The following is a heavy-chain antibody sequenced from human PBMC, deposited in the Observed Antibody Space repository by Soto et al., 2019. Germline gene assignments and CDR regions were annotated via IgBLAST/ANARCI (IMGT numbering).Heavy chain of an antibody. Sequence: QVQLQESGPGLVKPSETLSLTCNVSGVSIVGYSWSWIRQPAGKGLEWLGRIYASGSTNYNPSLKSRVTNSGDTAKNQVAMKVTSVTAEDTAVYYCSVLGDCQSYYYGMNVWGQGTTVTVSS. D-gene: IGHD3-10*01. V-gene: IGHV4-4*07. J-gene: IGHJ6*02. CDR3: SVLGDCQSYYYGMNV. CDR1: GVSIVGYS. CDR2: IYASGST.